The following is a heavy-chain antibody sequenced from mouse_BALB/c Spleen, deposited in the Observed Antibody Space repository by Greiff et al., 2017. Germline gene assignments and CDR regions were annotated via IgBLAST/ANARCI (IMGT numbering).Heavy chain of an antibody. Sequence: DVKLQESGPGLVKPSQSLSLTCSVTGYSITSGYYWNWIRQFPGNKLEWMGYISYDGSNNYNPSLKNRISITRDTSKNQFFLKLNSVTTEDTATYYCARADLLLDYFDDWGQGTTLTVSS. D-gene: IGHD1-1*01. J-gene: IGHJ2*01. V-gene: IGHV3-6*02. CDR3: ARADLLLDYFDD. CDR2: ISYDGSN. CDR1: GYSITSGYY.